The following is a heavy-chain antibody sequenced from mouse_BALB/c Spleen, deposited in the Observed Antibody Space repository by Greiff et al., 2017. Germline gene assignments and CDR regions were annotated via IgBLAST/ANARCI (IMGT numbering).Heavy chain of an antibody. CDR3: ATVYDY. Sequence: VHVKQSGAELVKPGASVKLSCTASGFNIKDTYMHWVKQRPEQGLEWIGRIDPANGNTKYDPKFQGKATITADTSSNTAYLQLSSLTSEDTAVYYCATVYDYWGQGTTLTVSS. CDR1: GFNIKDTY. J-gene: IGHJ2*01. CDR2: IDPANGNT. V-gene: IGHV14-3*02.